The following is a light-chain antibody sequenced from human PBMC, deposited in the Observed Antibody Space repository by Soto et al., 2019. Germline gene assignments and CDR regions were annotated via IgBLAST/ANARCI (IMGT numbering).Light chain of an antibody. Sequence: AIQLTQSPSSLSASVGDRVTITCRASQDISSALVWYQQKPGKAPQLLIYGASSLESGVPSRFSGGGSGTDFTLTIRNLQPEDFATYHCQQFKNYPRTFGQGNKLEIK. CDR3: QQFKNYPRT. J-gene: IGKJ2*01. V-gene: IGKV1D-13*01. CDR1: QDISSA. CDR2: GAS.